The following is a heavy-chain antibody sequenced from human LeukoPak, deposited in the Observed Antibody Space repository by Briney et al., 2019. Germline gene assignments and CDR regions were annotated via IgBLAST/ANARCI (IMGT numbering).Heavy chain of an antibody. CDR1: GYTFTSYY. D-gene: IGHD6-6*01. Sequence: ATVKVSCKASGYTFTSYYMHWVRQAPGQGLEWMGIINPSGGSTSYAQKFQGRVTMTRDMSTSTVYMELSSLRSEDTAVYYCARSAQQLVFDPWGQGTLVTVSS. CDR2: INPSGGST. V-gene: IGHV1-46*01. CDR3: ARSAQQLVFDP. J-gene: IGHJ5*02.